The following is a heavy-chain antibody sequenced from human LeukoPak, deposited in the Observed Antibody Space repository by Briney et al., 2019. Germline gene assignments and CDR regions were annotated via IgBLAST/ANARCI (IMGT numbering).Heavy chain of an antibody. CDR3: ARVLHFDWLLYH. V-gene: IGHV3-21*01. Sequence: GGSLRLSCAASGFTFSSYSMNWVRQAPGKGLEWVSSISSSSSYTYYADSVKGRFTISRDNAKNSLYLQMNSLRAEDTAVYYCARVLHFDWLLYHWGQGTLVTVSS. CDR1: GFTFSSYS. CDR2: ISSSSSYT. J-gene: IGHJ5*02. D-gene: IGHD3-9*01.